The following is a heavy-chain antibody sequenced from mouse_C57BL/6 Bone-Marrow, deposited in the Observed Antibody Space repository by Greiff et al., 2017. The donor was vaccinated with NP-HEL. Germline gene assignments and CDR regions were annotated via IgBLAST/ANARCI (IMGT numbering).Heavy chain of an antibody. CDR2: IYPGDGDT. Sequence: QVQLQQSGAELVKPGASVKISCKASGYEFSNYWMNWVKQRPGKGLEWIGQIYPGDGDTNYNGKFKDKATLTADQSSSTAYMQLSRLTSEVSAVYFCARGAYWGQGTLSLSLQ. V-gene: IGHV1-80*01. J-gene: IGHJ3*01. CDR3: ARGAY. CDR1: GYEFSNYW.